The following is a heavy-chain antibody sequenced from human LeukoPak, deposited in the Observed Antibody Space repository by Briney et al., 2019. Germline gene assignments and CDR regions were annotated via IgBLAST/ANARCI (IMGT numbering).Heavy chain of an antibody. D-gene: IGHD7-27*01. CDR3: ARDSTSTGDFDY. CDR2: IYYSGST. J-gene: IGHJ4*02. V-gene: IGHV4-61*01. CDR1: GGSVSSGSYY. Sequence: PSETLSLTCTVSGGSVSSGSYYWSWIRQPPGKGLEWIGYIYYSGSTNYNPSLKSRVTISVDTSKNQFSLKLSSVTAADTAVYYCARDSTSTGDFDYWGQGTLVTVSS.